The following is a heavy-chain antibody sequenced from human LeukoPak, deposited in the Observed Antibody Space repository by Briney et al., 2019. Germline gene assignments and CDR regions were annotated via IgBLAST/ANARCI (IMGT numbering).Heavy chain of an antibody. CDR1: GFTFSSYS. Sequence: GGSQRLSCAASGFTFSSYSMNWVRQAPGKGLEWVSYISSSSSTIYYADSVKGRFTISRDNAKNSLYLQMNSLRAEDTAVYYCAREHGMDVWGQGTTVTVSS. CDR3: AREHGMDV. V-gene: IGHV3-48*01. J-gene: IGHJ6*02. CDR2: ISSSSSTI.